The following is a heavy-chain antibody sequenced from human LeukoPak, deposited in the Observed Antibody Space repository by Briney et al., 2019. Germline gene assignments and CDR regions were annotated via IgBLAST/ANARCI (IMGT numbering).Heavy chain of an antibody. V-gene: IGHV3-30*18. J-gene: IGHJ4*02. CDR2: ISYDGSNK. D-gene: IGHD3-10*01. CDR3: AKEMELWFGELLLLFDY. Sequence: GGSLRLSCAASGFTFSSYGMHWVRQAPGKGLEWVAVISYDGSNKYYADSVKGRFTISRDNSKNTLYLQMNSLRAEDTAVYYCAKEMELWFGELLLLFDYWGQGTLVTVSS. CDR1: GFTFSSYG.